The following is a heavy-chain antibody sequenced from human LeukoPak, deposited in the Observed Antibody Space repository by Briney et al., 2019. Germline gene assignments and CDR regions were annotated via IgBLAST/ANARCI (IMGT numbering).Heavy chain of an antibody. CDR1: GYTFTSYD. CDR2: INPNSGGT. J-gene: IGHJ4*02. Sequence: PMASVKVSCKASGYTFTSYDINWVRQATGQGLEWMGWINPNSGGTNYAQKFQGRVTMTKDTSISTAYMELSSLRSEDTAVYYCATGVSYYDSSGYADYWGQGTLVTVSS. D-gene: IGHD3-22*01. V-gene: IGHV1-2*02. CDR3: ATGVSYYDSSGYADY.